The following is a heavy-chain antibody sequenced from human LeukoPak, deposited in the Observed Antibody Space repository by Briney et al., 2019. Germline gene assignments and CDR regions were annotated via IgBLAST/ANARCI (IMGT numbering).Heavy chain of an antibody. V-gene: IGHV3-23*01. CDR3: TKDHSEYVWGSYRRDDY. Sequence: GGSLRLSRAASGFTVNSYAMSWVRQGPGKGLEWVSTISGSGDNTYYADSVRDRFTISRDNSRNTVYLQMDSLRAEDTAVYYCTKDHSEYVWGSYRRDDYWGQGTLVTVSS. CDR2: ISGSGDNT. CDR1: GFTVNSYA. D-gene: IGHD3-16*02. J-gene: IGHJ4*02.